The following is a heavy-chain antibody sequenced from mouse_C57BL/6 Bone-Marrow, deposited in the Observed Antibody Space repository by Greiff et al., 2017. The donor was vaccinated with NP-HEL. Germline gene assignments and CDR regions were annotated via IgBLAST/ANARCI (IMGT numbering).Heavy chain of an antibody. Sequence: QVQLKESGPGLVAPSQSLSITCTVSGFSLTSYAISWVRQPPGKGLEWLGVIWTGGGTNYNSALKSRLSISKDNSKSQVFLKMNSLQTDDTARYYCARITTVVATKRAWFAYWGQGTLVTVSA. D-gene: IGHD1-1*01. CDR2: IWTGGGT. V-gene: IGHV2-9-1*01. J-gene: IGHJ3*01. CDR3: ARITTVVATKRAWFAY. CDR1: GFSLTSYA.